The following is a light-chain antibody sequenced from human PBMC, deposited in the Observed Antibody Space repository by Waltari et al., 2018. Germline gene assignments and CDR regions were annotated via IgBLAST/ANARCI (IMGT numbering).Light chain of an antibody. CDR1: NTDVGGHNH. V-gene: IGLV2-14*03. CDR3: NSFTSDITWV. Sequence: QSALTQPASVSGSPGQSITISCTGTNTDVGGHNHVSWFQHHPGKVPKLIIFGVSSRPSGVSDRFAGSKSGNRASLTISGLQAEDEADYYCNSFTSDITWVFGGGTKVTVL. J-gene: IGLJ3*02. CDR2: GVS.